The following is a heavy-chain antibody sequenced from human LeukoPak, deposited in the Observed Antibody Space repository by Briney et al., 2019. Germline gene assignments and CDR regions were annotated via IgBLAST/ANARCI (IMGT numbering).Heavy chain of an antibody. J-gene: IGHJ5*02. CDR3: ARGRARGYSTVGWFDP. Sequence: SETLSLTCAVYGGSFSGYYWSWIRQPPGKGLEWIGEINHSGSTNYNPSLKSRVTISVDTSKNQFSLKLSSVTAADTAVYYCARGRARGYSTVGWFDPWGQGTLVAVSS. CDR2: INHSGST. CDR1: GGSFSGYY. D-gene: IGHD6-13*01. V-gene: IGHV4-34*01.